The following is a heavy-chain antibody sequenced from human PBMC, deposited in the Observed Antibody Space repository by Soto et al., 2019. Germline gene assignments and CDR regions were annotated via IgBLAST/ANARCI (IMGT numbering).Heavy chain of an antibody. J-gene: IGHJ4*02. CDR1: GFTFSSYG. Sequence: QAQLVESGGGVVQPGRSLRLSCAASGFTFSSYGMHWVRQAPGTGLEWVAVISYDGGLQHYADSVKGRFTISRDNCKNMVLLQMNSLRAAATAVYYCVSDRGYGHASVPYSWGQGTLVSVSS. V-gene: IGHV3-30*03. CDR3: VSDRGYGHASVPYS. D-gene: IGHD5-18*01. CDR2: ISYDGGLQ.